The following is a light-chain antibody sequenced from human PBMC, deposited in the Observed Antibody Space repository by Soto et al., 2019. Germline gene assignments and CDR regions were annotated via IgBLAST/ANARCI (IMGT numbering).Light chain of an antibody. V-gene: IGKV3-20*01. CDR2: GAS. CDR1: QSVSSSY. J-gene: IGKJ2*01. Sequence: IVLTQSPGTLSLSPWEGATLSCRASQSVSSSYLAWYQQKPGQAPRLLIYGASTRATGIPDRFSGSGSGTDFTLTISRLEPEDFAVYYCQQFGSSPPVTFGQGTKVDIK. CDR3: QQFGSSPPVT.